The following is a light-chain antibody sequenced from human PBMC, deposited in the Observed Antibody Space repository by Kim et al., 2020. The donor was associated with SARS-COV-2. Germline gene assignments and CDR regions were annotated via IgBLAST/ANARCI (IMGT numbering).Light chain of an antibody. CDR2: YDT. CDR1: NIGRKS. Sequence: VAPGKTARITCGGNNIGRKSVHWYQQKPGRAPVLAIYYDTDRPSGIPERFSGSNSGNTATLTISRVEAGDEADYYCQVWDSSSGYVFGTGTKVTVL. CDR3: QVWDSSSGYV. V-gene: IGLV3-21*04. J-gene: IGLJ1*01.